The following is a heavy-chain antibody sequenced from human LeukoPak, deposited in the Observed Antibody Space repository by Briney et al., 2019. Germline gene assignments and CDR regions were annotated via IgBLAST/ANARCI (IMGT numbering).Heavy chain of an antibody. J-gene: IGHJ4*02. D-gene: IGHD3-10*01. Sequence: GGSLRLSCAASRFTFSSYGMSWVRQAPGKGLEWVSVIYSGGSTYYADSVKGRFTISRDNSKSTLYIQMNSLRAEDTAVYYCARAKPKNMVRGLIMRRESRYYFDYWGQGTLVTVSS. CDR1: RFTFSSYG. V-gene: IGHV3-53*01. CDR3: ARAKPKNMVRGLIMRRESRYYFDY. CDR2: IYSGGST.